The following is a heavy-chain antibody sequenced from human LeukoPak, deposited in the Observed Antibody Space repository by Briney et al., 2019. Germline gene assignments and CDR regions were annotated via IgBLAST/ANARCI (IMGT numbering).Heavy chain of an antibody. V-gene: IGHV1-8*03. CDR3: ARESSSGWYLGCDY. CDR1: GYTFTSYD. D-gene: IGHD6-19*01. CDR2: MNPNSGNT. J-gene: IGHJ4*02. Sequence: ASVKVSCKASGYTFTSYDINWVRQATGQGLEWMGWMNPNSGNTGYAQKFQGRVTITRNTSISTAYMELSRLRSDDTAVYYCARESSSGWYLGCDYWGQGTLVTVSS.